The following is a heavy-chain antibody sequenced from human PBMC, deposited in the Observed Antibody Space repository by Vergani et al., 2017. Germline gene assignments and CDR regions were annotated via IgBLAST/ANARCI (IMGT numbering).Heavy chain of an antibody. V-gene: IGHV5-51*01. CDR2: IYPADSYT. Sequence: EVELVQSGPEMRKPGESLKIACKGSEYSFGNYLIGWVRQMPGKGLEWMGIIYPADSYTRYSPSFQGQVTISADKSISTAFLQWDSLKASDTALYYCARHTTYTDSWGQGTLVTVSS. J-gene: IGHJ4*02. CDR1: EYSFGNYL. D-gene: IGHD1-1*01. CDR3: ARHTTYTDS.